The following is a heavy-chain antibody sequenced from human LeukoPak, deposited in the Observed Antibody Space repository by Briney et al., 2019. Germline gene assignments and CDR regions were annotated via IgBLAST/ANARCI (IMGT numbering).Heavy chain of an antibody. J-gene: IGHJ4*02. CDR1: GFTFDNYW. CDR3: ARSHDYGGHCFFDY. D-gene: IGHD4-23*01. CDR2: IKLDGSEK. V-gene: IGHV3-7*01. Sequence: GGSLRLSCAASGFTFDNYWMTWGRQAPGKGLEWVANIKLDGSEKYYVDSVKGRFTISRDNAKNSVSLQMKSLRAEDTAVYYCARSHDYGGHCFFDYWGQGTLVTVSS.